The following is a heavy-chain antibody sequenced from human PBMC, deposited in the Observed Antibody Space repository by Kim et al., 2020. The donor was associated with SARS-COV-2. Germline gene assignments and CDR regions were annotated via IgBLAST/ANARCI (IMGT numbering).Heavy chain of an antibody. V-gene: IGHV3-7*01. CDR1: GLTFSNYW. CDR2: INQDGSEE. J-gene: IGHJ4*02. CDR3: ARSDWHSTDY. Sequence: GGSLRLSCAVSGLTFSNYWMSWVRLAPGKGLEWVANINQDGSEEYYVDSVKGRFTTSRDNAKNLLYLQMNSLGAEDTAVYYCARSDWHSTDYWGQGTLVTVSS. D-gene: IGHD3-9*01.